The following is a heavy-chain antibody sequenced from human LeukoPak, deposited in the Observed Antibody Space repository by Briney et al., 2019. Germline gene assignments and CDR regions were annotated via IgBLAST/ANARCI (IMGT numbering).Heavy chain of an antibody. D-gene: IGHD7-27*01. V-gene: IGHV1-2*02. Sequence: GSVRVSCKASGYTFTGYYMHWVRPAPGQGLEWMGWINPNSGGTNYAQKLQGRVTMTRDTSISTAYMELSRLRSDDTAVYYCARDGDAGAFDIWGQETIASVSS. CDR3: ARDGDAGAFDI. CDR1: GYTFTGYY. J-gene: IGHJ3*02. CDR2: INPNSGGT.